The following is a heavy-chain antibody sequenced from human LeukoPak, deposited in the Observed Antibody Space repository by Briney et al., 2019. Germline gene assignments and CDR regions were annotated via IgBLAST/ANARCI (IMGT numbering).Heavy chain of an antibody. CDR1: GFTFSSYW. CDR2: MNQDGSEK. D-gene: IGHD3-10*01. CDR3: ATDGPTGGFDI. V-gene: IGHV3-7*01. Sequence: GGSLRLSCAASGFTFSSYWMSWVRQAPGKGLESVANMNQDGSEKYYVDSMKGRFTISRDNAKNSLYLQMNSLRAEDTAVYYCATDGPTGGFDIWGQGTMVTVSS. J-gene: IGHJ3*02.